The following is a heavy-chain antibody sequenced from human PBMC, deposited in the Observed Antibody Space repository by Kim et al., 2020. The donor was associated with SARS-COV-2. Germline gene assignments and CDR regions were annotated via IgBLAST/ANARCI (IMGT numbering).Heavy chain of an antibody. CDR1: GFTFSSYA. V-gene: IGHV3-30*04. Sequence: GGSLRLSCAASGFTFSSYAMHWVRQAPGKGLEWVAVISYDGSNKYYADSVKGRFTISRDNSKNTLYLQMNSLRAEDTAVYYCARGHIVVVTATPDYWGQGTLVTVSS. D-gene: IGHD2-21*02. J-gene: IGHJ4*02. CDR2: ISYDGSNK. CDR3: ARGHIVVVTATPDY.